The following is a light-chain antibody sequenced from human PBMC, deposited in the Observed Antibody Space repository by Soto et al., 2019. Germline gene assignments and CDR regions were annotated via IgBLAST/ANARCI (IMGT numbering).Light chain of an antibody. CDR1: QSLHTNF. J-gene: IGKJ3*01. CDR2: IAS. Sequence: EIVLTQFPATLSLSPGERATLSCRASQSLHTNFFAWYHQKPAKAPRLLISIASRRATGIPDRFSGSGSGTDFTLTISRLDPEDFAVYYCHQSGSSPLTFGPGTKV. V-gene: IGKV3-20*01. CDR3: HQSGSSPLT.